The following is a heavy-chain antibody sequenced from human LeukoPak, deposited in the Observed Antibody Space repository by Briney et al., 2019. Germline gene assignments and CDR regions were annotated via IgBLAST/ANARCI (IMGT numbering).Heavy chain of an antibody. J-gene: IGHJ4*02. CDR2: IWYDGSNK. CDR3: ANDGGKISY. D-gene: IGHD2-15*01. Sequence: GGSLRLSCGASGFTFSSYGMHWVRQAPGKGLEWVAVIWYDGSNKYYADSVKGRFTISRDNSKNTLYLQMNSLRAEDTAVYYCANDGGKISYWGQGTLVTVSS. CDR1: GFTFSSYG. V-gene: IGHV3-33*06.